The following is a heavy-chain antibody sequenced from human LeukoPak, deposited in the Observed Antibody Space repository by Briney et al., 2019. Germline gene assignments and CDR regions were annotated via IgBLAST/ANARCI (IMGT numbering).Heavy chain of an antibody. Sequence: GSLRLSCAASGFTFSSYGMHWVRQAPGKGLEWVAVIWYDGSQKYYADSVKGRFTISRDNSKNTLYLQMNSLRAEETAVYFCAKDFGSRGYTFWGQGTLVTVSS. V-gene: IGHV3-33*06. CDR3: AKDFGSRGYTF. D-gene: IGHD5-12*01. CDR2: IWYDGSQK. J-gene: IGHJ4*02. CDR1: GFTFSSYG.